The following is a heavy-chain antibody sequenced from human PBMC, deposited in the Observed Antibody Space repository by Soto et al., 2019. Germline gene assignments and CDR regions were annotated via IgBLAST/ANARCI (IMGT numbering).Heavy chain of an antibody. D-gene: IGHD3-10*01. CDR2: ISGSGGTT. J-gene: IGHJ4*02. CDR3: AKVLKVRGVIITGGDYYFDC. Sequence: GGSLRLSCAASGFTFSSYAMSWVRQAPGKGLEWVSFISGSGGTTYYADSGKGRFTISRDNSKNTLYLQMNSLRAEDTAVYYCAKVLKVRGVIITGGDYYFDCWGQGTLVTVSS. CDR1: GFTFSSYA. V-gene: IGHV3-23*01.